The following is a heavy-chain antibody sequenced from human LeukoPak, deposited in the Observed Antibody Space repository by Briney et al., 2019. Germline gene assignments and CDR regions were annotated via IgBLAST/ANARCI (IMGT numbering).Heavy chain of an antibody. V-gene: IGHV4-39*01. J-gene: IGHJ6*02. CDR1: GGSIGSNGFY. D-gene: IGHD3-22*01. CDR3: GRHVSSGWDYYNGLDV. Sequence: SETLSLICIVSGGSIGSNGFYWGWIRQPPGKGLEWIGSIYYSENTHYNPSLKSRVTISGDTSKNQVSLTLSSVTAADTAVYYCGRHVSSGWDYYNGLDVWGQGTTVTVSS. CDR2: IYYSENT.